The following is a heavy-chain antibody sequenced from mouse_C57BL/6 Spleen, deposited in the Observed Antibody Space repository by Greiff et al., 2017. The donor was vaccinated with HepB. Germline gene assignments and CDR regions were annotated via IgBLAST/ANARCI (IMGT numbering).Heavy chain of an antibody. Sequence: EVQRVESGPGLVKPSQSLSLTCSVTGYSITSGYYWNWIRQFPGNKLEWMGYISYDGSNNYNPSLKNRISITRDTSKNQFFLKLNSVTTEDTATYYCASCYGSSYDYAMDYWGQGTSVTVSS. V-gene: IGHV3-6*01. CDR2: ISYDGSN. J-gene: IGHJ4*01. CDR3: ASCYGSSYDYAMDY. CDR1: GYSITSGYY. D-gene: IGHD1-1*01.